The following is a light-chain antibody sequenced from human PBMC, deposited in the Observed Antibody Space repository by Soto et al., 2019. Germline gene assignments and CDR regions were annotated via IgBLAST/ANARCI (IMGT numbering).Light chain of an antibody. J-gene: IGLJ1*01. Sequence: QSVLTQPASVSGSPGQSITISCTGTSSDVGGYNYVSWYQQNPGKAPKLMIYDVNNRPSGGSYRFSGSKSGNTASLTISGLQAEDEADDYCSSYTSSSTRVFGTGTKLTVL. V-gene: IGLV2-14*01. CDR2: DVN. CDR3: SSYTSSSTRV. CDR1: SSDVGGYNY.